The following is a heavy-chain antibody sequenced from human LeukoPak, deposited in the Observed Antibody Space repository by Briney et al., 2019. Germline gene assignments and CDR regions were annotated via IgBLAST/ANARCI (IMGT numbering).Heavy chain of an antibody. D-gene: IGHD2-2*01. Sequence: ASVKVSCKASGGTFGSFAISWVRQAPGQGLEWMGRITPIVGRADYAQKFQGRVTITADTSTSTAYMQLNSLGFEDTAMYFCARGNSPEHCTSTSCQNYHYFYGMDVWGQGTTVTVSS. CDR3: ARGNSPEHCTSTSCQNYHYFYGMDV. J-gene: IGHJ6*02. V-gene: IGHV1-69*04. CDR1: GGTFGSFA. CDR2: ITPIVGRA.